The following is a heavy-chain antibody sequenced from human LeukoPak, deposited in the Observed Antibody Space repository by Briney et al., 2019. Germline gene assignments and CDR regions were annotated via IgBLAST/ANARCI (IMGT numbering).Heavy chain of an antibody. D-gene: IGHD6-19*01. V-gene: IGHV3-66*01. CDR1: GFIVSSNY. CDR2: IYGGGSA. CDR3: ARDPLGSGWYFDY. J-gene: IGHJ4*02. Sequence: GGPLRLSCAASGFIVSSNYMNWVRQAPGKGLEWVSVIYGGGSAYYADSVKGRFTISRDSSKNTLYLQMNSLRAEDTAVYYCARDPLGSGWYFDYWGQGTLVTVSS.